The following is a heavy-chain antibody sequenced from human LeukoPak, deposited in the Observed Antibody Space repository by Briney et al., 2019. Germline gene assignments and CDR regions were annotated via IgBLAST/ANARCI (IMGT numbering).Heavy chain of an antibody. J-gene: IGHJ3*02. V-gene: IGHV1-18*01. CDR2: ISAYNGNT. CDR3: ARDFPRYYDFWSGYSGGAFDI. CDR1: GYTFTSYG. Sequence: ASVKVSCKASGYTFTSYGISWVRQAPGQGLEWMGWISAYNGNTNYAQKLQGRVTMTTDTSTSTAYMELRSLRSDDTAVYYCARDFPRYYDFWSGYSGGAFDIWGQGTMVTVSS. D-gene: IGHD3-3*01.